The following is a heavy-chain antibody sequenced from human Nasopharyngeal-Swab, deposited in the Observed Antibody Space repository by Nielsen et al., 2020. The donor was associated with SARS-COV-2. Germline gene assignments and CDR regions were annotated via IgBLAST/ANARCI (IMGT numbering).Heavy chain of an antibody. Sequence: SVKVSCKASGGTSSSYAISWVRQAPGQGLEWMGGIIIIFGTANYAQKFQGRVTITADDSTSTAYMELSSLRSEDTAVYYCARPAIAEPYYYFYGMDVWGQGTTVTVS. CDR1: GGTSSSYA. D-gene: IGHD2-21*01. CDR2: IIIIFGTA. V-gene: IGHV1-69*13. CDR3: ARPAIAEPYYYFYGMDV. J-gene: IGHJ6*02.